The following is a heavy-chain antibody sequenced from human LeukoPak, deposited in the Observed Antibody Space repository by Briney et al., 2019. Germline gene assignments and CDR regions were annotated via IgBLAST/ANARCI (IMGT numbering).Heavy chain of an antibody. CDR2: MNPNSGNT. CDR3: ATLPTNWNPLNDAFDI. CDR1: GYTFTSYD. Sequence: ASVKVSCKASGYTFTSYDINWVRQATGQGLEWMGWMNPNSGNTGYAQKFQGRVTMTRNTSISTAYMELSSLRSEDTAVYYCATLPTNWNPLNDAFDIWGQGTMVTVSS. V-gene: IGHV1-8*01. D-gene: IGHD1-1*01. J-gene: IGHJ3*02.